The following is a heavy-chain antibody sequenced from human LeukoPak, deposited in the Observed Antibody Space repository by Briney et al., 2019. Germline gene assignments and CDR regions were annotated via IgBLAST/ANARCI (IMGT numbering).Heavy chain of an antibody. V-gene: IGHV4-31*03. J-gene: IGHJ3*02. CDR1: GGSISCGGYY. D-gene: IGHD3-3*01. Sequence: SETLSLTCTVSGGSISCGGYYWSWIRQHPGKGLEWIGYIYYSGSTYYNPSLKSRVTISVDTSKNQFSLKLSSVTAADTAVYYCARSSLSNLWSGYSDAFDIWGQGTMVTVSS. CDR2: IYYSGST. CDR3: ARSSLSNLWSGYSDAFDI.